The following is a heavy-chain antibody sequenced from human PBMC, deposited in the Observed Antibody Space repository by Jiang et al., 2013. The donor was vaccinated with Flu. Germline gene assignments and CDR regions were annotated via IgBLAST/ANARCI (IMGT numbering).Heavy chain of an antibody. J-gene: IGHJ4*02. CDR3: AKGGHLSFFDY. Sequence: QLVESGGGLVQPERSLRLSCVVSGLTFRNYAMTWVRQAPGKGLEWVSTISGRGDEAFYADSVKGRFTISRDNSKNTAFLQMNSLRDDDTALYYCAKGGHLSFFDYWGQGTLVTVSS. CDR2: ISGRGDEA. CDR1: GLTFRNYA. V-gene: IGHV3-23*04. D-gene: IGHD2-15*01.